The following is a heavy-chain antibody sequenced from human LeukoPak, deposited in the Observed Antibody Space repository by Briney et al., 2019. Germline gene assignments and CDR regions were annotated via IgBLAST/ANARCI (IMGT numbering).Heavy chain of an antibody. CDR2: ISSSGSGGNT. D-gene: IGHD3-10*01. CDR1: GVTLSSYA. Sequence: GGSLRLSCAASGVTLSSYAMSWARQAPGKGLEWVSGISSSGSGGNTYYADSVKGRFTISRDNSKNTLYLQMSSLRAEDTAVYYCARDTNSYGSGATIDYWGQGTLVTVSS. CDR3: ARDTNSYGSGATIDY. J-gene: IGHJ4*02. V-gene: IGHV3-23*01.